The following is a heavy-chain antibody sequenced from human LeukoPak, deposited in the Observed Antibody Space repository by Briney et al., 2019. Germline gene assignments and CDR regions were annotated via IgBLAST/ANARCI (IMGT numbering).Heavy chain of an antibody. D-gene: IGHD5-18*01. CDR1: GGSISSYY. Sequence: PSETLSLTCTVSGGSISSYYWSWIRQPPGKGLEWIGYIYYSGSTNYNPSLKSRVTISVDTSKNQFSLKLSSVTAADTAVYYCARGGRAAMVPFDYWGQGTLVTVSS. J-gene: IGHJ4*02. CDR2: IYYSGST. CDR3: ARGGRAAMVPFDY. V-gene: IGHV4-59*08.